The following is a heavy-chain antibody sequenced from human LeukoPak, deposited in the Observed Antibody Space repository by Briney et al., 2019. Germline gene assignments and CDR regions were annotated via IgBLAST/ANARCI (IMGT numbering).Heavy chain of an antibody. Sequence: PGGSLRLSCAASGFTVSSNYMSWVRQAPGKGLEWVSVIYSGGSTYYADSVKGRFTISRDNAKNSLYLQMNSLRAEDTGAYYCARLAHDAFDIWGQGTLVTVSS. J-gene: IGHJ3*02. CDR3: ARLAHDAFDI. CDR1: GFTVSSNY. D-gene: IGHD2-15*01. CDR2: IYSGGST. V-gene: IGHV3-66*04.